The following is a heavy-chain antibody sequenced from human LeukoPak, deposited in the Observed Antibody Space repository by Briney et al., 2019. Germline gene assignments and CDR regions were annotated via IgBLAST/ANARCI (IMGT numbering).Heavy chain of an antibody. V-gene: IGHV1-18*01. D-gene: IGHD6-19*01. CDR3: ARDKDLGAVAGTFDS. CDR2: ISAYNGHT. J-gene: IGHJ4*02. Sequence: ASVTVSCKASGNTFSRNGISWVRQAPGQGLEWMGWISAYNGHTKYAQKFQGRVTLTTDTSTNTAYMELTSLTSDDTAVYYCARDKDLGAVAGTFDSWGQGTLVTVSP. CDR1: GNTFSRNG.